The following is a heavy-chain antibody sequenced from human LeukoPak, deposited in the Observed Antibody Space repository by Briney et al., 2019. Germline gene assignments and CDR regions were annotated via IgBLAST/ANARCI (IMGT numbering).Heavy chain of an antibody. Sequence: SETLSLTCTVSGGSINSYYWSWIRQPPGKGLEWIGYIYYSGTTNCNPSLKSRVTISVGTSKNQFSLKLSSVTAADTAVYYCARNPRSGYFPHYHYYGMDVWGQGTTVTVSS. CDR3: ARNPRSGYFPHYHYYGMDV. CDR2: IYYSGTT. V-gene: IGHV4-59*01. CDR1: GGSINSYY. J-gene: IGHJ6*02. D-gene: IGHD3-3*01.